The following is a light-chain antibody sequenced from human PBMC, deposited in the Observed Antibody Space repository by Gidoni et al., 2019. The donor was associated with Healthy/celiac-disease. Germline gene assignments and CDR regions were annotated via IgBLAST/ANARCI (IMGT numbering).Light chain of an antibody. V-gene: IGKV1-5*03. CDR1: QTISNW. Sequence: DIQMTQSPSTLSASVGDRVTITCRASQTISNWLAWYQQKPGNAPKVLIYKASSLESGVPSRFSGSGSGTEFTLTISSLQPDDFATYYCQQYNSYSLTFGQXTRLEIK. CDR2: KAS. J-gene: IGKJ5*01. CDR3: QQYNSYSLT.